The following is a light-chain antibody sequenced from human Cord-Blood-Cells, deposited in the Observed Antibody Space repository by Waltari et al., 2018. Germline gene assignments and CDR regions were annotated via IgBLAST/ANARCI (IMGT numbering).Light chain of an antibody. J-gene: IGLJ3*02. Sequence: QSALTQPASVSGSPGQSIPISCPGTSRYVGSYNLVSWYQQHPGKAPKLRIYEGSKRPSGVSNRFSGSKSGNTASLTISGLQAEDEADYYCCSYAGSSTWVFGGGTKLTVL. CDR1: SRYVGSYNL. CDR3: CSYAGSSTWV. CDR2: EGS. V-gene: IGLV2-23*01.